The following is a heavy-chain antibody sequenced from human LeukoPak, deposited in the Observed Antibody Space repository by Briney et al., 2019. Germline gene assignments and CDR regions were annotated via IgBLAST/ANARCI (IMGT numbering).Heavy chain of an antibody. Sequence: GGSLRLPCAASGFTFSSYAMHWVRQAPGKGLEWVAVISYDGSNKYYADSVKGRFTISRDNSKNTLYLQMNSLRAEDTAVYYCARFVYSHGRYYYDSSSPNNWFDPWGQGTLVTVSS. J-gene: IGHJ5*02. V-gene: IGHV3-30-3*01. CDR2: ISYDGSNK. CDR3: ARFVYSHGRYYYDSSSPNNWFDP. D-gene: IGHD3-22*01. CDR1: GFTFSSYA.